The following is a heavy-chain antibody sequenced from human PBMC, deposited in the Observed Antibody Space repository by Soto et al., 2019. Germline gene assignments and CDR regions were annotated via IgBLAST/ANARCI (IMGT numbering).Heavy chain of an antibody. J-gene: IGHJ4*02. V-gene: IGHV4-30-2*06. CDR3: ASEGPMGTFDH. CDR1: GGSISSGDDY. Sequence: QLQLRESGSGLVKPSQTLSLSCAVSGGSISSGDDYWSWIRQSPGKGLEWIGYIYHSGITYYNPSLKSRVTISVDRSKNQFSLKLSSVTAADTAMYFCASEGPMGTFDHWGQGTLVTVS. CDR2: IYHSGIT.